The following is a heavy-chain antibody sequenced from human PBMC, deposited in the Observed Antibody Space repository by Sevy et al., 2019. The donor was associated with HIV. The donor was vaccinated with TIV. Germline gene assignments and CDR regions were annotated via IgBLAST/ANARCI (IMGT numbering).Heavy chain of an antibody. Sequence: GGSLRLSCAASGFTFSSYWMHWVRQAPGKGLVWVSRINSDGSSTSYADSVKGRFTISRDNAKNTLYLQMNSLRAEDTAVYYCARDGGDYDYIWGSYRYFDYWGPGTLVTVSS. J-gene: IGHJ4*02. D-gene: IGHD3-16*02. CDR2: INSDGSST. CDR3: ARDGGDYDYIWGSYRYFDY. V-gene: IGHV3-74*01. CDR1: GFTFSSYW.